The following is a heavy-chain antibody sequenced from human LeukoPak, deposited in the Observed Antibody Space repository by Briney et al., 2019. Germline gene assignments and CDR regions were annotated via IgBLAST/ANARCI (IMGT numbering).Heavy chain of an antibody. J-gene: IGHJ6*02. D-gene: IGHD3-3*01. Sequence: PSETLSLTCTVSGGSISSGGYYWSWIRQHPGKGLEWIGYIYYSGSTYYNPSPKSRVTISVDTSKNQFSLKLSSVTAADTAVYYCANLLLEGLTDYYYYGMDVWGQGTTVTVSS. CDR2: IYYSGST. CDR3: ANLLLEGLTDYYYYGMDV. V-gene: IGHV4-39*01. CDR1: GGSISSGGYY.